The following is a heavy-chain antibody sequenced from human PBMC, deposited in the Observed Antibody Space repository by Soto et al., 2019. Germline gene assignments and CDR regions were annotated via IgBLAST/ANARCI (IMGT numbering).Heavy chain of an antibody. CDR3: AAALSGTGAFDF. Sequence: QVQLQESGPGLVKPSETLSLTCTVSGGSIRRYYWNWIRQPPGKGLEWIGFVYYSGSTSYYPSLTSGVTISIDMSKNQFSLKLSSVTAADTAVYYCAAALSGTGAFDFWGQGTMVTVSS. CDR1: GGSIRRYY. D-gene: IGHD6-13*01. V-gene: IGHV4-59*08. CDR2: VYYSGST. J-gene: IGHJ3*01.